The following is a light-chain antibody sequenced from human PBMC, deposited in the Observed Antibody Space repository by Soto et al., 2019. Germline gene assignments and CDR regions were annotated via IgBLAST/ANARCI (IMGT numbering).Light chain of an antibody. Sequence: DLQMTQSPSTLSASVGDRVTITCRASQSASNWLAWYQQKPGKAPKLLIHTASKLESGVPSRFSGSGSGTEFTLTISSLQPDDFATYYCQQYNGYPWTFGQGTKVEVK. CDR2: TAS. CDR3: QQYNGYPWT. V-gene: IGKV1-5*03. J-gene: IGKJ1*01. CDR1: QSASNW.